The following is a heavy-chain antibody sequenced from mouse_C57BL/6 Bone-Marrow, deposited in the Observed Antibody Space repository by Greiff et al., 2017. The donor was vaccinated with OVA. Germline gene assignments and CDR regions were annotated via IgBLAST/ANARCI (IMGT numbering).Heavy chain of an antibody. V-gene: IGHV3-3*01. Sequence: EVQLVESGPSLVRPSQSLYLTCTVSGFSINSDCYWIWIRTFPGNNLEYTGFTFYSGITYYNPSLESRTYITRDTSSNQFSLKLRSVTTEDTATYYGARDRYYDCGGHWYIDDWGTGTTVTVSS. CDR1: GFSINSDCY. CDR2: TFYSGIT. CDR3: ARDRYYDCGGHWYIDD. J-gene: IGHJ1*03. D-gene: IGHD2-4*01.